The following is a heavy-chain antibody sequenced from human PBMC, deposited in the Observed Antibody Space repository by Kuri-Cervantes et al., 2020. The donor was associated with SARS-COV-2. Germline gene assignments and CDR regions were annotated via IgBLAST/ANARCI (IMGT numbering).Heavy chain of an antibody. V-gene: IGHV4-59*12. Sequence: ESLKISCTVSGGSISSNYWSWIRQPPGKGLEWIGYIYYSGSTNYNPSLKSRVTISVDQSKNPFSLKLSSVTAADTAVYYCARGSGYCSSTSRYVVYYYYYMDVWGKGTMVTVSS. CDR1: GGSISSNY. CDR3: ARGSGYCSSTSRYVVYYYYYMDV. D-gene: IGHD2-2*03. CDR2: IYYSGST. J-gene: IGHJ6*03.